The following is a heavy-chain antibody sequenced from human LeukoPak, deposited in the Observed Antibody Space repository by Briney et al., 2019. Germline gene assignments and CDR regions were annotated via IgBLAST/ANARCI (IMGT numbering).Heavy chain of an antibody. J-gene: IGHJ4*02. CDR1: GFTFSSYG. D-gene: IGHD3-3*01. V-gene: IGHV3-30*02. CDR2: IRYDGSNK. CDR3: AKDKGDFWSGYYSFDY. Sequence: GGSLRLSCAASGFTFSSYGMHWVRQAPGKGLEWVAFIRYDGSNKYYADSVKGRFTISRDNSKNTLYLQMNSLRAEDTAVYYCAKDKGDFWSGYYSFDYWGQGTLVTVSS.